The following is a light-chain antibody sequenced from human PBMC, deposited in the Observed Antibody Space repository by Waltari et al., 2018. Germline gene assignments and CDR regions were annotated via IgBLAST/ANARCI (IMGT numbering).Light chain of an antibody. V-gene: IGLV2-14*03. J-gene: IGLJ3*02. CDR3: TSYTSSNTWV. CDR2: DVT. CDR1: SSDIGPYNY. Sequence: QSALTQPASVSEPPGQSITISCTGTSSDIGPYNYDLWYQQHPGKAPKLMISDVTNRPSGVSNRFSGSKSGNTASLTISGLQAEDEADYYCTSYTSSNTWVFGGGTKLTVL.